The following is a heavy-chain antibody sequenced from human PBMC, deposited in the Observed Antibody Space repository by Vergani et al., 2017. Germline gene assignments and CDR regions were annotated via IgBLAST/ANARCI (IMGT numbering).Heavy chain of an antibody. V-gene: IGHV3-48*04. Sequence: EVQLVESGGGLVQPGGSLRLSCAASGFTFSSYSMNWVRQAPGKGLEWVSYISGSSSTIYYADSVKGRFTISRDNGKNSLYRQMNSLRAEDTAVYYCARGGGDXWSGSLRHGRPPKNYYYYYMDVWGKGTTVTVSS. CDR2: ISGSSSTI. CDR3: ARGGGDXWSGSLRHGRPPKNYYYYYMDV. CDR1: GFTFSSYS. D-gene: IGHD3-3*01. J-gene: IGHJ6*03.